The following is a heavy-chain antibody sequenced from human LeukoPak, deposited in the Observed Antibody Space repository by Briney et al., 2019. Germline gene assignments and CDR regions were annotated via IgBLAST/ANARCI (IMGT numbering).Heavy chain of an antibody. D-gene: IGHD3-10*01. Sequence: GGSLRLSCAASGFTFSSYSMNWVRQTPGKGLEWVSYISSSSSTIYYADSVKGRFTISRDNAKNSLYLQMNSLRDEDTAVYYCAREPLYGSGSYSFDYWGQGTLVTVSS. J-gene: IGHJ4*02. CDR3: AREPLYGSGSYSFDY. CDR1: GFTFSSYS. CDR2: ISSSSSTI. V-gene: IGHV3-48*02.